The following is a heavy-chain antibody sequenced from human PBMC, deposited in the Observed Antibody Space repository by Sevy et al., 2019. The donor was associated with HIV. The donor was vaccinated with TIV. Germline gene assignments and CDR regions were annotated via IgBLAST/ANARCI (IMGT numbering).Heavy chain of an antibody. Sequence: GGSLRLSCSASGFIFTSYTMIWVRQAPGRGLEWVVSSSGSGNDMHYADSVKGRFTMSRDNAKNSVYLQMNGLRTEDTAVYYCARDHGYCSGESCYSGGYWGQGTQVTVSS. V-gene: IGHV3-21*06. CDR1: GFIFTSYT. CDR3: ARDHGYCSGESCYSGGY. CDR2: SSGSGNDM. D-gene: IGHD2-15*01. J-gene: IGHJ4*02.